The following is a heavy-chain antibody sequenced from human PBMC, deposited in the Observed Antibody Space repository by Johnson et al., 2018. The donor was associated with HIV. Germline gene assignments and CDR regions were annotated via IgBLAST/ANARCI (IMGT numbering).Heavy chain of an antibody. CDR3: ARVSDDYGGNPAAWGAFDI. CDR1: GFTFDDYG. Sequence: VPLVECGGGVIRPGGSLRLSCAASGFTFDDYGVSWVRQAPGKGLEWVSGLNWNADSTDYADSVKARFTISRDNAKNSLFLQMNSLRAEDTALYYCARVSDDYGGNPAAWGAFDIWGQGTMVTVSS. J-gene: IGHJ3*02. CDR2: LNWNADST. V-gene: IGHV3-20*04. D-gene: IGHD4-23*01.